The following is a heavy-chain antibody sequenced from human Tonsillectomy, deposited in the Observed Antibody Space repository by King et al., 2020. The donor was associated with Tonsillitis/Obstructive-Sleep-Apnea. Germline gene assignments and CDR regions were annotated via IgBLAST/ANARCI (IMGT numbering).Heavy chain of an antibody. CDR1: GFTFDDYA. Sequence: VQLVESGGGLVQPGKSLRLSCAASGFTFDDYAMHWVRQAPGKGLEWVAGISWNSGSIGYADSVKGRFTISRDNAKNSLYMQMNSLRAEDTAFYYCAKDPTSYYDFWSNYGLDIWGPGTMGTVSS. V-gene: IGHV3-9*01. CDR3: AKDPTSYYDFWSNYGLDI. J-gene: IGHJ3*02. D-gene: IGHD3-3*01. CDR2: ISWNSGSI.